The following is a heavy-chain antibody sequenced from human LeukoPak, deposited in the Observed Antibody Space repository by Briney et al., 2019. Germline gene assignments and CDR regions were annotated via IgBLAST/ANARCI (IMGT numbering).Heavy chain of an antibody. J-gene: IGHJ5*02. CDR1: GYTFTGFY. CDR2: INPNSGGT. CDR3: ARAGGTAMGQANWFDP. D-gene: IGHD5-18*01. V-gene: IGHV1-2*02. Sequence: GASVKVSCKAAGYTFTGFYIHWVRQAPGQRLEWMGRINPNSGGTNYAQMFQGRVTMTRDTSISTAYMELSRLTSDDKAVYYCARAGGTAMGQANWFDPWGQGTLVTVSS.